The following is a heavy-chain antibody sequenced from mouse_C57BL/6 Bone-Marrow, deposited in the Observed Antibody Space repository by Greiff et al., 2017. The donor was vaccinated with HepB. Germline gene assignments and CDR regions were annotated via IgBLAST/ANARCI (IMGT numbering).Heavy chain of an antibody. CDR1: GFTFSSYA. D-gene: IGHD4-1*01. V-gene: IGHV5-4*01. CDR2: ISDGGSYT. J-gene: IGHJ3*01. Sequence: DVQLVESGGGLVKPGGSLKLSCAASGFTFSSYAMSWVRQTPEKRLEWVATISDGGSYTYYPDNVKGRFTISRDNAKNNLYLQMSHLKSEDTAMYYCAREELGNWPWFAYWGQGTLVTVSA. CDR3: AREELGNWPWFAY.